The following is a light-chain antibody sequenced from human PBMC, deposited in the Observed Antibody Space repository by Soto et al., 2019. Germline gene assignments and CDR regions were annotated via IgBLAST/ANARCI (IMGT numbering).Light chain of an antibody. CDR3: QQYNNWIT. Sequence: EIVLTQSPGTLSLSPGDRATLSCRASQSVSSSYLAWYQQKPGQAPRLLIYGASSRATGVPARFSGSWSGTEFTLTISSLQSEDFAVYYCQQYNNWITFGQGTRMEIK. CDR1: QSVSSSY. V-gene: IGKV3-15*01. CDR2: GAS. J-gene: IGKJ5*01.